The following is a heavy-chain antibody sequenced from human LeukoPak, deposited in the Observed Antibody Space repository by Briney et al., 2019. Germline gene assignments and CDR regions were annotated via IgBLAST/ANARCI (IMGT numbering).Heavy chain of an antibody. CDR1: GFTFSDYY. V-gene: IGHV3-11*06. CDR3: AATGYSSGWYGY. D-gene: IGHD6-19*01. CDR2: ISSSSYT. J-gene: IGHJ4*02. Sequence: GGSLRLSCAASGFTFSDYYMSWIRQAPGKGLEWVSYISSSSYTNYADSVKGRSTISRDNAKNSLYLQMNSLRAEDTAVYYCAATGYSSGWYGYWGQGTLVTVSS.